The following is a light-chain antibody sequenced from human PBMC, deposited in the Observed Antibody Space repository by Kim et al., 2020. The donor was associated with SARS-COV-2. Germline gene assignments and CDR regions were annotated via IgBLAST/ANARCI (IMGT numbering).Light chain of an antibody. Sequence: PPGERATLSCRASQSFSSSYLAWYQQKPGQTPRLLIYGASSRATGIPERFRGSVSGTGFTLTISGLDPEDCAVYYCQQYASTPLTFGGGTKVDIK. CDR2: GAS. V-gene: IGKV3-20*01. CDR3: QQYASTPLT. CDR1: QSFSSSY. J-gene: IGKJ4*01.